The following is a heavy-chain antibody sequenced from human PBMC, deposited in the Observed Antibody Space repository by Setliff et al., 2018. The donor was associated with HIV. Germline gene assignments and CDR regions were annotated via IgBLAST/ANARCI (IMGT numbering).Heavy chain of an antibody. D-gene: IGHD3-3*01. J-gene: IGHJ6*02. CDR1: GYTFTGYY. Sequence: ASVKVSCKASGYTFTGYYMHWVRQAPGQGLEWMGWINPHGGDTNYAQKFQDRVTMTRDTSVNIAYMQLSRLRSDDTAVYYCARAPTLFGVEYYYYFGMDVWGQGTTVTVSS. CDR2: INPHGGDT. V-gene: IGHV1-2*02. CDR3: ARAPTLFGVEYYYYFGMDV.